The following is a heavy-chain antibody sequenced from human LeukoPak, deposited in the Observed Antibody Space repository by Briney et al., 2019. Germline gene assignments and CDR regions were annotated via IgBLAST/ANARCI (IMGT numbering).Heavy chain of an antibody. J-gene: IGHJ5*02. CDR2: ISSSSSYI. Sequence: PGGSLRLSCAASGFTFSSYSMNWVRQAPGKGLEWVSSISSSSSYIYYADSVKGRFTISRDNAKNSLYLQMNSLRAEDTAVYYCAGFIAAAGTFWFDHWGQGTLVTVSS. CDR3: AGFIAAAGTFWFDH. V-gene: IGHV3-21*01. D-gene: IGHD6-13*01. CDR1: GFTFSSYS.